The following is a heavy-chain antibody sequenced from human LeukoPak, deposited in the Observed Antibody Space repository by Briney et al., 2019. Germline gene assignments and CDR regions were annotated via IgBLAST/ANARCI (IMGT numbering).Heavy chain of an antibody. CDR1: GFTFSNYG. J-gene: IGHJ4*02. Sequence: GGSLRLSCAASGFTFSNYGMHWVRQAPGKGLEWVAVIWYDGGNKYYAGSVKGRFTISRDNSKNTLYLQMNSLRTEDTAVYYCARGRGYDSGTYNYAFSDYWGQGTLVTVSS. D-gene: IGHD3-22*01. CDR3: ARGRGYDSGTYNYAFSDY. V-gene: IGHV3-33*01. CDR2: IWYDGGNK.